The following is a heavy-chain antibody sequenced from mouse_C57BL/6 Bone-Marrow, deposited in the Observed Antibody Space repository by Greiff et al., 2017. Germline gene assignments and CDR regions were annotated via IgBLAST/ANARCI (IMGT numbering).Heavy chain of an antibody. CDR2: INPNNGGT. CDR3: ARDGYYPYYAMDY. D-gene: IGHD2-3*01. Sequence: VQLQQSGPELVKPGASVKMSCKASGYTFTDYNMHWVKQSHGKSLEWIGYINPNNGGTSYNQKFKGKATLTVNKSSSTAYMELRSLTSEDSAVYYCARDGYYPYYAMDYWGQGTSVTVSS. V-gene: IGHV1-22*01. CDR1: GYTFTDYN. J-gene: IGHJ4*01.